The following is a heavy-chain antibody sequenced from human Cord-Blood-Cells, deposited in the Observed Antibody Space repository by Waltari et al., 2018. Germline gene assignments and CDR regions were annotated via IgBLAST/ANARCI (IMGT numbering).Heavy chain of an antibody. CDR3: AKEIAARRGAFDI. V-gene: IGHV3-23*01. CDR1: GFNFTSYA. CDR2: ISGSCGST. D-gene: IGHD6-6*01. J-gene: IGHJ3*02. Sequence: EVQLLGSGGGLVQPGGSVRLSCAAPGFNFTSYAISWFRRAPGKGWEWVSAISGSCGSTYYADSVKGRFTISRDNSKNTLYLQMNSLRAEDTAVYYCAKEIAARRGAFDIWGQGTMVTVSS.